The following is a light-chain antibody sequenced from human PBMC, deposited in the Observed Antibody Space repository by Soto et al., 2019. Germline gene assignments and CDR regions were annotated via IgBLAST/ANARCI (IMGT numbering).Light chain of an antibody. CDR3: QQYNSYPWT. CDR2: DAS. J-gene: IGKJ1*01. V-gene: IGKV1D-8*03. Sequence: VIWMTQSPSLLSASTGDRVTISCRTSQSISSYLAWYQQKPGKAPKLLIYDASTLQTGVPSRFSGSEAETEFTLTISGLQPDDFATYYCQQYNSYPWTFGQGTKVDIK. CDR1: QSISSY.